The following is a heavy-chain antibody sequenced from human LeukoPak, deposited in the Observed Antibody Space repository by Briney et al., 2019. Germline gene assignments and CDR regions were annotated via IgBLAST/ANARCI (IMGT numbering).Heavy chain of an antibody. CDR1: GGTFSSYP. J-gene: IGHJ5*02. V-gene: IGHV1-69*13. CDR3: ARLVRADCSSTSCYLNWFDP. CDR2: IIPIFGTA. Sequence: SVKVSCKASGGTFSSYPISWVRQAPGQGLEWMGGIIPIFGTANYAQKFQGRVTITADESTSTAYMELSSLRSEDTAVYYCARLVRADCSSTSCYLNWFDPWGQGTLVTVSS. D-gene: IGHD2-2*01.